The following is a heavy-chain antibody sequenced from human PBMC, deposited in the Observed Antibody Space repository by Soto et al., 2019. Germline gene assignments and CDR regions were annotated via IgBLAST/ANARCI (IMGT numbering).Heavy chain of an antibody. CDR2: ISAYNGNT. V-gene: IGHV1-18*01. CDR1: GYTFTSYG. Sequence: ASVKVSCKASGYTFTSYGISWVRQAPGQGLEWMGWISAYNGNTNYAQKLQGRVTMTTDTSTSTAYMELRSLRSDDTAVYYCARYKGLLYYYYYGMDVWGQGTTVTVSS. D-gene: IGHD3-22*01. J-gene: IGHJ6*02. CDR3: ARYKGLLYYYYYGMDV.